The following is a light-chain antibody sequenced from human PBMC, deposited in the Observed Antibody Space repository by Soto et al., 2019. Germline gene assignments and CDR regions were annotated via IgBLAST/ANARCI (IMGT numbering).Light chain of an antibody. Sequence: SYELTQPPSVSVAPGETARITCEGNNIGSKSVHWYQQKPGQAPVLVIYYDTHRHSGIPARFSGSNSGSTATLTIPRVEAGDEADYYCQVWDTDSAHQVFGTGTKVTVL. CDR2: YDT. CDR3: QVWDTDSAHQV. J-gene: IGLJ1*01. V-gene: IGLV3-21*04. CDR1: NIGSKS.